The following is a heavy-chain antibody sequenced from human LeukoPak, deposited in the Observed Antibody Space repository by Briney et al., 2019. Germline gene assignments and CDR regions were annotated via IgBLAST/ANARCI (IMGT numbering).Heavy chain of an antibody. V-gene: IGHV4-39*01. CDR1: GGSISSSSYY. Sequence: SETLSLTCTVSGGSISSSSYYWGWIRQPPGTGLEWIGSIYYSGSTYYNPSLKSRGTISVDTSKNQFSLKLSSVTAADTAVYYSARQRIAAPTYYMDVWGKGTTVTVSS. J-gene: IGHJ6*03. CDR2: IYYSGST. CDR3: ARQRIAAPTYYMDV. D-gene: IGHD6-13*01.